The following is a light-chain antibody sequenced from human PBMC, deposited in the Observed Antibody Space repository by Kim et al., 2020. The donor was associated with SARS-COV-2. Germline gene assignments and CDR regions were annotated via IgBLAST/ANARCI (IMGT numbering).Light chain of an antibody. CDR3: AAWDDSLSAWV. CDR2: GNS. J-gene: IGLJ3*02. CDR1: SSDIGANS. Sequence: GQRVTISCSGSSSDIGANSVYWFQQHPGTTPNLLIYGNSQRPSGVPDRFSAATSGTSASLAVSGLRSDDEADFYCAAWDDSLSAWVFGGGTQLTVL. V-gene: IGLV1-47*01.